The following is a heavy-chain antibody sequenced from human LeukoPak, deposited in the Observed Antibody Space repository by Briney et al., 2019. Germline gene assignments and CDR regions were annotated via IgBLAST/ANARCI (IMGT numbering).Heavy chain of an antibody. CDR1: GFAFRSHA. D-gene: IGHD1-26*01. Sequence: PGGSLRLSCTASGFAFRSHAMHWVRQAPGKGLEWVAFIRYDGSKKFYADSVKGRFTISRDNSKNTLYLQMNSLRAEDTAVYYCARGGSPIGFDYWGQGTLVTVSS. CDR2: IRYDGSKK. CDR3: ARGGSPIGFDY. J-gene: IGHJ4*02. V-gene: IGHV3-30*02.